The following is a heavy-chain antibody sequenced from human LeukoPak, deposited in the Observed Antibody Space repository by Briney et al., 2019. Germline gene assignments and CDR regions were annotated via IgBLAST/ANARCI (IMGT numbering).Heavy chain of an antibody. D-gene: IGHD6-13*01. V-gene: IGHV3-21*01. Sequence: GGSLRLSCVASGFTFSSHGMIWVRQAPGKGLEWVSSITSTSTYIYYADSVKGRFTISRDNAKNSLYLQMNSLRAEDTAVYYCTREDKSSWHPLDYWGQGTLVTVSS. CDR1: GFTFSSHG. CDR2: ITSTSTYI. CDR3: TREDKSSWHPLDY. J-gene: IGHJ4*02.